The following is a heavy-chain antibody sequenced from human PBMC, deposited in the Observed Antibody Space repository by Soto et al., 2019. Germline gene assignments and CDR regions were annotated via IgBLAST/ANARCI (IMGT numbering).Heavy chain of an antibody. CDR3: ARGPRVSSTGTGAY. CDR2: ISDDGSTA. Sequence: PGGSLRLSCSVSGFTFSAYRMHWVRQVPGKGLTWVSRISDDGSTATYADSAKGRFVISRDNAKNSLYLEMNTLPADDSGLYYFARGPRVSSTGTGAYWGRGTLVTVSS. V-gene: IGHV3-74*01. CDR1: GFTFSAYR. D-gene: IGHD1-1*01. J-gene: IGHJ4*02.